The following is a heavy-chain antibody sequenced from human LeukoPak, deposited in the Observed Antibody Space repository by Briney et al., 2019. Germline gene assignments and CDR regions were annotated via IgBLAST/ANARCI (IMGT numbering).Heavy chain of an antibody. J-gene: IGHJ6*02. D-gene: IGHD2-15*01. Sequence: SQTLSLTCTVSGGSISSGDYYWSWIRQPPGKGLEWIGYIYYSGSTYYNPSLKSRVTISVDTSKNQFSLKLSSVTAADTAVYYCARDHRILSYYGMDVWGQGTTVTVSS. CDR1: GGSISSGDYY. CDR3: ARDHRILSYYGMDV. CDR2: IYYSGST. V-gene: IGHV4-30-4*01.